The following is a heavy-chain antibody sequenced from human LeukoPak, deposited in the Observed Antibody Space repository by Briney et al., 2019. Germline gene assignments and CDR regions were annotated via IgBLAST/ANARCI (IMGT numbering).Heavy chain of an antibody. V-gene: IGHV4-39*07. J-gene: IGHJ4*02. CDR2: HYHTGRI. CDR1: GGSISGTSYC. D-gene: IGHD1-1*01. CDR3: ARDGSDNWGLFDN. Sequence: SETLSLACSVSGGSISGTSYCWGWIRQPPGKGPEWIGSHYHTGRIYHNPSLNSRVTIPVDTSKNQFSLKLSSVTDADTAVYYCARDGSDNWGLFDNWGRGTLVTASS.